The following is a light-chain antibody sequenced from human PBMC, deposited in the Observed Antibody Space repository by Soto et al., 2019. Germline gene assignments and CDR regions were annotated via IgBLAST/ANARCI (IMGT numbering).Light chain of an antibody. CDR3: QQYYSYPLT. J-gene: IGKJ4*01. CDR2: AAS. CDR1: QGISSY. V-gene: IGKV1-8*01. Sequence: TQSPSSFSAPTEASDTSTCRPSQGISSYLAWYQQKPGKAPKLLIYAASTLQSGVPSRFSGSGSGTDFTLTISCLQSEDFATYYCQQYYSYPLTFGGGTKLDIK.